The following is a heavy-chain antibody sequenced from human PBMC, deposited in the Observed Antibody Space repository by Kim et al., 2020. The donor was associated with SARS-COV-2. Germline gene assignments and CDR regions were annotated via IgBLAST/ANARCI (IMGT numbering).Heavy chain of an antibody. CDR3: AADPSHAGGYYYGSGHPAPFDY. CDR2: IVVGSGNT. Sequence: SVKVSCKASGFTFTSSAVQWVRQARGQRLEWIGWIVVGSGNTNYAQKFQERVTITRDMSTSTAYMELSSLRSEDTAVYYCAADPSHAGGYYYGSGHPAPFDYWGQGTLVTVSS. V-gene: IGHV1-58*01. J-gene: IGHJ4*02. D-gene: IGHD3-10*01. CDR1: GFTFTSSA.